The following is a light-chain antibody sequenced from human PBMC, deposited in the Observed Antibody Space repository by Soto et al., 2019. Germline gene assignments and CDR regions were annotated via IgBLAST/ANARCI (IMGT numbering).Light chain of an antibody. J-gene: IGKJ1*01. Sequence: DIQMTQSPSTLSAXVGDRVTITCRASQSISSWLAWYQQKPGKAPKLLIYDASSLESGVPSRFSGSGSGTEFTLTISSLQPDDFATYYCQQYNSYSRTFGQGTKVDI. V-gene: IGKV1-5*01. CDR2: DAS. CDR1: QSISSW. CDR3: QQYNSYSRT.